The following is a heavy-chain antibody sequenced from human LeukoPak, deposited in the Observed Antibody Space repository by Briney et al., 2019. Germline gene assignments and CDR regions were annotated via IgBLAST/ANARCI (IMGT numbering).Heavy chain of an antibody. D-gene: IGHD7-27*01. V-gene: IGHV3-23*01. CDR3: ARGGQRKLGKRTYYFDY. Sequence: GGSLRLSCAASGFTFSSYAMSWVRQAPGKGLEWVSAISGSGGSTYYADSVKGRFTISRDNSRNTLYLQMNSLRAEDTAVYYCARGGQRKLGKRTYYFDYWGQGTLVTVSS. J-gene: IGHJ4*02. CDR2: ISGSGGST. CDR1: GFTFSSYA.